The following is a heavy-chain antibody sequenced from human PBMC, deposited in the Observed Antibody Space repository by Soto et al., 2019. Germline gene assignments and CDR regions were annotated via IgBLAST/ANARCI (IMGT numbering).Heavy chain of an antibody. CDR1: GFTFSSYD. V-gene: IGHV3-13*01. Sequence: EVQLVESGGGLVQPGGSLRLSCTASGFTFSSYDMHWVRQATGKGLEWVSVIGTIGDTYYLASVKGRFTISRENAKNSLYLQMKCLRAEDTAGYYFARSAGYCTNLVCLKGWFDPWGQGTRVTVS. CDR3: ARSAGYCTNLVCLKGWFDP. D-gene: IGHD2-8*01. CDR2: IGTIGDT. J-gene: IGHJ5*02.